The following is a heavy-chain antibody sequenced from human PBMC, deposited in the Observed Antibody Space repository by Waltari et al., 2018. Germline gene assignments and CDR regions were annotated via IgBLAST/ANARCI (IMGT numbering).Heavy chain of an antibody. CDR3: ARSSPYSGSYQGYYFDY. J-gene: IGHJ4*02. CDR2: ISHSAGT. CDR1: GYSIMGCYC. Sequence: QVQLQQSGPGLVKPSETLSLTCAVPGYSIMGCYCWGWCGQLTGKGLECIGSISHSAGTYSNPSRKSRGTISVDTSKNQFALKLGAVTAADTAVYYCARSSPYSGSYQGYYFDYWGQGTLVTVSS. D-gene: IGHD1-26*01. V-gene: IGHV4-38-2*01.